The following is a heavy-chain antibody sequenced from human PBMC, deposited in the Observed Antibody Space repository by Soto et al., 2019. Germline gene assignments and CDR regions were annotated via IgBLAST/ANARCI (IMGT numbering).Heavy chain of an antibody. CDR1: GYTFTSYG. CDR3: AREMVRSSGWSRHFDY. D-gene: IGHD6-19*01. CDR2: ISAYNGNT. Sequence: GASVKVSCKASGYTFTSYGISWVRQAPGQGLEWMGWISAYNGNTVYAQKFQGRVTMTRDTSTSTVYMELSSLRSEDSAVYYCAREMVRSSGWSRHFDYWGQGTLVTVSS. V-gene: IGHV1-18*01. J-gene: IGHJ4*02.